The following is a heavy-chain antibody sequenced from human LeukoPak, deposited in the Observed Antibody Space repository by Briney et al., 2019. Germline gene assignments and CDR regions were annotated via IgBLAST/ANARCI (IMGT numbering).Heavy chain of an antibody. Sequence: GGSLRLSCAASGFTFDEYTIHWVRQAPGKGLEWVSLISGDSTSTYYADSVKSRFTISRDNAKTSLYLQMNSLRPEDMALYYCAKGRSSIAVAGMMNYWGQGTLVTVSS. CDR2: ISGDSTST. V-gene: IGHV3-43*01. CDR1: GFTFDEYT. CDR3: AKGRSSIAVAGMMNY. D-gene: IGHD6-19*01. J-gene: IGHJ4*02.